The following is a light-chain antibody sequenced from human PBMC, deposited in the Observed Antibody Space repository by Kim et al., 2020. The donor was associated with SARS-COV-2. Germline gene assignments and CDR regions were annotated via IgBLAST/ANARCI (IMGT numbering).Light chain of an antibody. Sequence: PGERAPLSCRASQTVNSNYLAWYQQKPGQAPRLLIYGASSRAPGIPDRFSGSGSGTDFTLTISRLQPEDFAVYYCQQYGSSPPYTFGQGTKLEI. CDR1: QTVNSNY. V-gene: IGKV3-20*01. CDR3: QQYGSSPPYT. J-gene: IGKJ2*01. CDR2: GAS.